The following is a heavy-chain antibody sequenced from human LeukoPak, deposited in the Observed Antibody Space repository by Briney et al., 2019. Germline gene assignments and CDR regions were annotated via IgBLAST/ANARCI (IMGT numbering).Heavy chain of an antibody. Sequence: PSETLSLTCTVSGGSISSSSYYWGWIRQPPGKGLEWLGSIYYSGSTYYYSSLKSRVTLSVDTSKNQFSLKLSSVTAADTAVYYCARTYPPYDSSGYYHWGQGTLVTVSS. J-gene: IGHJ5*02. CDR3: ARTYPPYDSSGYYH. D-gene: IGHD3-22*01. V-gene: IGHV4-39*01. CDR2: IYYSGST. CDR1: GGSISSSSYY.